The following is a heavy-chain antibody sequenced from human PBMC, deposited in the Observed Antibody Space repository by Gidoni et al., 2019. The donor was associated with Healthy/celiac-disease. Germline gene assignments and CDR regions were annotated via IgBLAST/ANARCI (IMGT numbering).Heavy chain of an antibody. D-gene: IGHD3-3*01. CDR1: GFSLSTSGVG. V-gene: IGHV2-5*02. CDR3: AHSNDFWSGYGYYFDY. CDR2: IYWDDDK. J-gene: IGHJ4*02. Sequence: QITLKESGPTLVKPTQTLTLTCTFSGFSLSTSGVGVGWIRQPPGKALEWLALIYWDDDKRYSPSLKSRLTITKDISKNQVVLTMTNMDPVDTATYYCAHSNDFWSGYGYYFDYWGQGTLVTVSS.